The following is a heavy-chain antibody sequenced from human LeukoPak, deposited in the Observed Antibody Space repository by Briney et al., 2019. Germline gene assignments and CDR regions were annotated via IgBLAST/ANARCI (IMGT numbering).Heavy chain of an antibody. CDR3: ATQVPSTYYDFWSGHRTSLDY. CDR1: GYSISSGYY. CDR2: IYHSGST. J-gene: IGHJ4*02. V-gene: IGHV4-38-2*02. Sequence: SETLSLTCTVSGYSISSGYYWGWIRQPPGKGLEWIGSIYHSGSTYYNPSLKSRVTISVDTSKNQFSLKLSSVTAADTAVYYCATQVPSTYYDFWSGHRTSLDYWGQGTLVTVSS. D-gene: IGHD3-3*01.